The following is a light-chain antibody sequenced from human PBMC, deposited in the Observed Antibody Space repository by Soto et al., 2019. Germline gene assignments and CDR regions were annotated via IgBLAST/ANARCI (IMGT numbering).Light chain of an antibody. CDR1: QSVSSY. V-gene: IGKV3-15*01. CDR3: QQYNNWPGT. Sequence: DIVFTQSPATLSLSPGERANLSCRASQSVSSYLAWYQQKPGQAPRLLIYDASTRAAGSPARFGGSGSETEFTLTISSVQSEDFALYYCQQYNNWPGTFGQGTKVDIK. J-gene: IGKJ1*01. CDR2: DAS.